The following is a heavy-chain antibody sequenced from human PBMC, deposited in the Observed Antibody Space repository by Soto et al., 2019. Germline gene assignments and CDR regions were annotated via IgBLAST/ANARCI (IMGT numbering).Heavy chain of an antibody. CDR1: GYTFTGYQ. J-gene: IGHJ4*02. CDR3: ASFANYAYVSYYFDY. Sequence: ASVKVSCKASGYTFTGYQMHWVRQAPGQGLEWLGWINPNSGGTNYAQKFQGRVTMTRDTSISTAYMEVSRLRSDDTAVYFCASFANYAYVSYYFDYWGQGALVPVSS. D-gene: IGHD2-21*01. CDR2: INPNSGGT. V-gene: IGHV1-2*02.